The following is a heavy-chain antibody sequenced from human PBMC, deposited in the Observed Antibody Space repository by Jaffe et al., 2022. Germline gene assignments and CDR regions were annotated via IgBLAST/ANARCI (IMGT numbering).Heavy chain of an antibody. V-gene: IGHV3-7*01. CDR2: IKQDGSEK. CDR3: ARDRPKDYYYYYMDV. CDR1: GFTFSSYW. Sequence: EVQLVESGGGLVQPGGSLRLSCAASGFTFSSYWMSWVRQAPGKGLEWVANIKQDGSEKYYVDSVKGRFTISRDNAKNSLYLQMNSLRAEDTAVYYCARDRPKDYYYYYMDVWGKGTTVTVSS. D-gene: IGHD6-6*01. J-gene: IGHJ6*03.